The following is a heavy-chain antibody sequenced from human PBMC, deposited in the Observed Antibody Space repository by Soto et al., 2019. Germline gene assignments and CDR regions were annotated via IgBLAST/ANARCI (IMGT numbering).Heavy chain of an antibody. V-gene: IGHV4-30-4*01. J-gene: IGHJ5*02. CDR1: GGSISSGDYY. Sequence: QVQLQESGPGLVKPSQTLSLTCTVSGGSISSGDYYWSWIRQPPGKGLEWIGYIYYSGSTYYNPSLKSRVTISVDTSKNQFSLKLSSVTAADTAVYYCARYLGYCSGGSCYSGYWFDPWGQGTLVTVSS. D-gene: IGHD2-15*01. CDR3: ARYLGYCSGGSCYSGYWFDP. CDR2: IYYSGST.